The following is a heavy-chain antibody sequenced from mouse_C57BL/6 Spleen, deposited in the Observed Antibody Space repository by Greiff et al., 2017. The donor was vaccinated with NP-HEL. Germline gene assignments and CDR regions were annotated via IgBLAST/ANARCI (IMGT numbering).Heavy chain of an antibody. Sequence: VQLQQSGPELVKPGASVKISCKASGYAFSSSWMNWVKQRPGKGLEWIGRIYPGDGDTNYNGKFKGKATLTADKSSSTAYMQLSSLTSEDSAVYFCAHITTVVATPGFDVWGTGTTVTVSS. D-gene: IGHD1-1*01. V-gene: IGHV1-82*01. CDR2: IYPGDGDT. J-gene: IGHJ1*03. CDR1: GYAFSSSW. CDR3: AHITTVVATPGFDV.